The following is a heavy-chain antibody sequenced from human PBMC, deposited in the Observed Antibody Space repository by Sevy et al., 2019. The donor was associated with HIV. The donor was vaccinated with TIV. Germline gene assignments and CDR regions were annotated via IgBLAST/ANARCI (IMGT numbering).Heavy chain of an antibody. D-gene: IGHD3-16*02. CDR2: ISYDGSVK. CDR3: VREGRNYGEVWGTYHSGF. CDR1: GFSFNGYA. V-gene: IGHV3-30*04. Sequence: GGSLRLSCAASGFSFNGYAMHWVRQAPGKGLEWLAVISYDGSVKYYTESVKGRFTISRDNTKNTLFLQLNSLRPEDTAVYYCVREGRNYGEVWGTYHSGFRAQGTLVTVSS. J-gene: IGHJ4*02.